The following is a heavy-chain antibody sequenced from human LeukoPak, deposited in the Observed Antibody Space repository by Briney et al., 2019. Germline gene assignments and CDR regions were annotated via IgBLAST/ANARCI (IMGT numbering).Heavy chain of an antibody. CDR1: GFTLTELS. J-gene: IGHJ3*02. D-gene: IGHD3-3*01. V-gene: IGHV1-24*01. Sequence: ASVKVSCTVSGFTLTELSMHWGRQAPGKGLEWRGDFDPEDGETIYAQKFQGRVTMTEDTSTDTAYMELSSLRSEDTAVYYCATVGRRGITIFGVVPHDAFDIWGQGTMVTVSS. CDR3: ATVGRRGITIFGVVPHDAFDI. CDR2: FDPEDGET.